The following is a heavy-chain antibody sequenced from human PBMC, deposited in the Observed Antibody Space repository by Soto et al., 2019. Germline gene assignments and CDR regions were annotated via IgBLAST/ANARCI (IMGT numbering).Heavy chain of an antibody. Sequence: EVQLLESGGDLVQPGGSLRLSCAASGFTFSNYDMSWVRQAPGKGLEWVSSVSSSGSSTYYADSVKGRFTLSRDSSKNTLYRQMSSLGAADTAVYHCARRDCGSGRNCEFGAPAFAYWGQGNLVTITS. CDR1: GFTFSNYD. V-gene: IGHV3-23*01. D-gene: IGHD2-21*01. J-gene: IGHJ4*02. CDR3: ARRDCGSGRNCEFGAPAFAY. CDR2: VSSSGSST.